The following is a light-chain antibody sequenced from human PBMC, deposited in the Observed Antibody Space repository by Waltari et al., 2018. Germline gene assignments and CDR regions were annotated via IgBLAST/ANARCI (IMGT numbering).Light chain of an antibody. J-gene: IGLJ2*01. CDR2: EVS. CDR1: SSDVGGYNY. CDR3: SSSTSTSTLA. Sequence: QSALTQPASVSGSPGQSITISCTGTSSDVGGYNYVSWYQQHPGKAPKLLIYEVSNRPSGVSKRFSGSKSGNTASLTISGLQADDEADYYCSSSTSTSTLAFGGGTKLTVL. V-gene: IGLV2-14*01.